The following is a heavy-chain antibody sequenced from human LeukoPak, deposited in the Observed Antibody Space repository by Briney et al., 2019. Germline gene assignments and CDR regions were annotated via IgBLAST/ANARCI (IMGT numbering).Heavy chain of an antibody. D-gene: IGHD3-10*01. J-gene: IGHJ4*02. CDR3: ARTSDYYGSGRYDY. V-gene: IGHV3-23*01. Sequence: GGSLTLAWALSGLALIIYAMSWVRQPPGKGRGWVSAIIASGGSTYYADPVKGRFHISRDNSNNTLYLQMNSLRAEDTAVYYCARTSDYYGSGRYDYWGQGTLVTVSS. CDR1: GLALIIYA. CDR2: IIASGGST.